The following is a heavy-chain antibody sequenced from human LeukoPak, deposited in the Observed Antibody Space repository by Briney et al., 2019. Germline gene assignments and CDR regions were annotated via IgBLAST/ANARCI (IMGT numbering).Heavy chain of an antibody. Sequence: GGSLRLSCAASGFTFSSYSMNWVRQAPGKGLEWVSYISSSSSTIYYADSVKGRFTISRDNAKNSLYLQMNSLRAEDTAVYYCARYCSSTSCPSYMGGFDYWGQGTLVTVSS. CDR2: ISSSSSTI. J-gene: IGHJ4*02. D-gene: IGHD2-2*01. CDR3: ARYCSSTSCPSYMGGFDY. V-gene: IGHV3-48*01. CDR1: GFTFSSYS.